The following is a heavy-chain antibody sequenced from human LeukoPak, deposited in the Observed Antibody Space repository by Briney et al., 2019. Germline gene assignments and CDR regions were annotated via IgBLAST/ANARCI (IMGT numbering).Heavy chain of an antibody. Sequence: GGSLRLSCAASAFTFSSYAMHWVRQAPGKGLEYVSAISSNGGSTYYANSVKGRFTISRDNSKNALYLQMGSLRAEDMAVYYCASGLAFDYWGQGTLVTVSS. J-gene: IGHJ4*02. CDR2: ISSNGGST. CDR3: ASGLAFDY. CDR1: AFTFSSYA. V-gene: IGHV3-64*01. D-gene: IGHD3/OR15-3a*01.